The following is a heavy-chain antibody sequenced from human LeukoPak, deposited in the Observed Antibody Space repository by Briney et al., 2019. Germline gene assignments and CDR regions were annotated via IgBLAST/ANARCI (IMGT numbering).Heavy chain of an antibody. J-gene: IGHJ6*02. CDR3: ARDGVGWYSAVYYYGMDV. CDR2: INAGNGNT. CDR1: GYTFTSYA. Sequence: GASVKVSCKASGYTFTSYAMHWVRQAPGQRLEWMGWINAGNGNTKYSQKFQGRVTITRDTSASTAYMELSSLRSEDTAVYYCARDGVGWYSAVYYYGMDVWGQGTTVTVSS. V-gene: IGHV1-3*01. D-gene: IGHD6-19*01.